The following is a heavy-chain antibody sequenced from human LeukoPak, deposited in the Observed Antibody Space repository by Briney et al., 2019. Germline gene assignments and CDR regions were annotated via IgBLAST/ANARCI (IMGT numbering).Heavy chain of an antibody. D-gene: IGHD3-10*01. CDR2: VFSSGFT. Sequence: SETLSLTCTISGASISGYYWSWLRQPAGKGLEWIGRVFSSGFTAHNLALDGRVTMSIDTSKNQFSLMLTSVTDADTAVYYCARLHIVTGTYFDSWGQGLLVTVSS. V-gene: IGHV4-4*07. CDR3: ARLHIVTGTYFDS. CDR1: GASISGYY. J-gene: IGHJ5*01.